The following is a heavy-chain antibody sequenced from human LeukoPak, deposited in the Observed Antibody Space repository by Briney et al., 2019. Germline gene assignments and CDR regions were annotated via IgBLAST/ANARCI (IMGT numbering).Heavy chain of an antibody. J-gene: IGHJ6*03. CDR3: AKDAQWLVPEGYYYHMDV. Sequence: GGSLRLSCAGSGFTFSRYNMNWFRQAPGKGLEGVSSISSSSSYIFYADSVKGRFTISRDNAKNSLYLQMNSLRAEDTAVYYCAKDAQWLVPEGYYYHMDVWGKGTTVTVSS. V-gene: IGHV3-21*01. CDR1: GFTFSRYN. D-gene: IGHD6-19*01. CDR2: ISSSSSYI.